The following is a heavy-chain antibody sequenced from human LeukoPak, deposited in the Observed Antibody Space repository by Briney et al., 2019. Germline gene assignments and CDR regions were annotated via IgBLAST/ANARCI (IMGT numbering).Heavy chain of an antibody. D-gene: IGHD6-19*01. Sequence: ASVKVSCKASGYTFTGYYMHWVRQAPGQGLEWMGWINPNSGGTNYAQKFQGRVTMTRDTSSSTAYMELSRLRSDDTAVYYCARSSSGWYAGYYYYMDVWGKGTTVTVSS. CDR1: GYTFTGYY. V-gene: IGHV1-2*02. CDR2: INPNSGGT. J-gene: IGHJ6*03. CDR3: ARSSSGWYAGYYYYMDV.